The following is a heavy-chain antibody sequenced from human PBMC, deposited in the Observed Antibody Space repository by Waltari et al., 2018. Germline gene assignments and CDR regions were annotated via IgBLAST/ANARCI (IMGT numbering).Heavy chain of an antibody. Sequence: QVQLVQSGAEVKKPGSSVKVSCKASGGTFSSYAISGVGQAPGQGLEWMGVINRIFVKANYAQKVQGRVTITADESTSTACMERSSLRSEATAVYYCSRVVKWWLQFPYFDYWGQGTLVTVSS. CDR1: GGTFSSYA. D-gene: IGHD5-12*01. CDR2: INRIFVKA. V-gene: IGHV1-69*12. J-gene: IGHJ4*02. CDR3: SRVVKWWLQFPYFDY.